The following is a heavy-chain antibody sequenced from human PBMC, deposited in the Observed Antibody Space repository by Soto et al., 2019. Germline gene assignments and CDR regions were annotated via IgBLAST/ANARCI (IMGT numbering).Heavy chain of an antibody. Sequence: QVQLVESGGGVVQPGTSLRLSCAASGFTFSRYGMHWVRQAPGKGLEWVSVISYDGSNKYYADSVRGRFTVSRDSSKNTLYLQMNSLRAEDTAVYYCAKALSSGRYYYYGMDVWGQGTTFTVSS. CDR2: ISYDGSNK. CDR1: GFTFSRYG. CDR3: AKALSSGRYYYYGMDV. D-gene: IGHD6-19*01. J-gene: IGHJ6*02. V-gene: IGHV3-30*18.